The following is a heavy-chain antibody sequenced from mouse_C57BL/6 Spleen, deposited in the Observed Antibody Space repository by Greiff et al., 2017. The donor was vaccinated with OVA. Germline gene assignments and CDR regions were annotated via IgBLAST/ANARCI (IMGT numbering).Heavy chain of an antibody. D-gene: IGHD1-1*01. V-gene: IGHV1-15*01. Sequence: VKLLESGAELVRPGASVTLSCKASGYTFTDYEMHWVKQTPVHGLEWIGAIDPETGGTAYNQKFKGKAILTADKSSSTAYMELRSLTSEDSAVYYCTRSIYYYGSSWDYWGQGTTLTVSS. CDR2: IDPETGGT. J-gene: IGHJ2*01. CDR3: TRSIYYYGSSWDY. CDR1: GYTFTDYE.